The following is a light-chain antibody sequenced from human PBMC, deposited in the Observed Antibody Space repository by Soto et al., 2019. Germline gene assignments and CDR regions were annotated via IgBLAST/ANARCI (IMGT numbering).Light chain of an antibody. V-gene: IGKV3-20*01. CDR3: QLYGDSGIT. CDR2: GAS. J-gene: IGKJ4*01. CDR1: QSVSRNF. Sequence: EIVLTQSPGTLSFSPGERATLSCRASQSVSRNFIAWYQQKPGQAPRLLIYGASTRATGSPDRFSGSESGTDFTLTMNRLEPEGFAVYHGQLYGDSGITFGGGPKVEIK.